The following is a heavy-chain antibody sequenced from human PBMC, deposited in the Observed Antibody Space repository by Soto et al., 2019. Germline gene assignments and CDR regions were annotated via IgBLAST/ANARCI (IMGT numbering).Heavy chain of an antibody. CDR1: GFTFSSYA. D-gene: IGHD1-26*01. CDR2: ISYDGNNK. J-gene: IGHJ4*02. Sequence: QVQLVESGGGVVQPGRSLRLSCAASGFTFSSYAIHWVRQAPGKGLEWVAIISYDGNNKYYADSVKGRFTISRDNSKNTLYLQMNSLRAEDAAVYYCARGRYFYRRVGGYWGQGPPVTVSS. CDR3: ARGRYFYRRVGGY. V-gene: IGHV3-30-3*01.